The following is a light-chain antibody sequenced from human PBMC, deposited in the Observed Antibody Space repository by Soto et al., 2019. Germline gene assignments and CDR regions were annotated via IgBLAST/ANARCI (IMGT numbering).Light chain of an antibody. V-gene: IGKV3-15*01. CDR3: QQYHNWPPQYT. CDR1: QTVSSN. CDR2: GAS. J-gene: IGKJ2*01. Sequence: EIVLTQSPATLSVSPGERATLSCRASQTVSSNLAWYQQKPGQAPRLLIHGASTRATGVPARFSGGGSGTEFTLTIRSLQSEDFAVYYCQQYHNWPPQYTFGQGTKLQIK.